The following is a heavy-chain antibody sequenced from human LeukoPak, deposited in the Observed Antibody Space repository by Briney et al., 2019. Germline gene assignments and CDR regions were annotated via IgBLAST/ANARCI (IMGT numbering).Heavy chain of an antibody. D-gene: IGHD3-10*01. Sequence: PGRSLRPSCAASGFSFSTYGMHWVRQAPGKGLEWVALIWYDGSNKYYADSVKGRFTISRDNSKNTVYLQMNSLTSDDTSLYYCARGYYHDSGTGLAYFDYWGQGTLVTVSS. V-gene: IGHV3-33*01. CDR2: IWYDGSNK. CDR1: GFSFSTYG. CDR3: ARGYYHDSGTGLAYFDY. J-gene: IGHJ4*02.